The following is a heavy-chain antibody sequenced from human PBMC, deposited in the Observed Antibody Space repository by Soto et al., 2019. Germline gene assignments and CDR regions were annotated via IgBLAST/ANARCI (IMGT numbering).Heavy chain of an antibody. D-gene: IGHD3-16*01. J-gene: IGHJ6*02. CDR1: GFTFSDYY. CDR3: ARHRYYEGSVPGYGMDV. Sequence: PGGSQRLSCAASGFTFSDYYRSWIRQAPGKGLEYISYISSGGSFIYYADSVKGRFTISRDTAKTSLYLQMNSLRAEDTALYYCARHRYYEGSVPGYGMDVWGQGTTVTVSS. CDR2: ISSGGSFI. V-gene: IGHV3-11*01.